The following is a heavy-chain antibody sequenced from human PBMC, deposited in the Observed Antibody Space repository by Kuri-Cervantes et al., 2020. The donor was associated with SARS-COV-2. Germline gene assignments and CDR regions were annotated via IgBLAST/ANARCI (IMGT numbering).Heavy chain of an antibody. D-gene: IGHD3-10*01. J-gene: IGHJ6*02. CDR2: ISYDGSDK. Sequence: GGSLRLSCAASGFTFSSYGIHWVRQAPGKGLEWVAVISYDGSDKYYADFVKGRFTISRDNSKNTLYLQMNSLRAEDTAVYYCAKDPASLRRRLGGSSNYYGMDVWGQGTTVTVSS. CDR3: AKDPASLRRRLGGSSNYYGMDV. CDR1: GFTFSSYG. V-gene: IGHV3-30*18.